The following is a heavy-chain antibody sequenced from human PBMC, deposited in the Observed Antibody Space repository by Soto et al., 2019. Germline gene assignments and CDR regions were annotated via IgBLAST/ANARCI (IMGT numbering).Heavy chain of an antibody. V-gene: IGHV4-31*03. Sequence: QVQLQESGPGLVKPSQTLSLTCTVSGGSISSGGYYWSWIRQHPGKGLEWIGYIYYSGSTYYNPSLKSRGTITVDTAKNQFSLKLSSVTAADTAVYYCARGLDRYCSGGSCYSFYGMDVWGQGTTVTVSS. J-gene: IGHJ6*02. CDR2: IYYSGST. D-gene: IGHD2-15*01. CDR3: ARGLDRYCSGGSCYSFYGMDV. CDR1: GGSISSGGYY.